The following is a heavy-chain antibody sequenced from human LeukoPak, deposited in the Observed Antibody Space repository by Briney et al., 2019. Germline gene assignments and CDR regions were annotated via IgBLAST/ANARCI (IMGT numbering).Heavy chain of an antibody. Sequence: PSETLSLTCTVSGGSISSSSYYWGWIRQPPGKGLEWIGSIYYSGSTYYNPSLKSRVTISVDTSKNQFSLKLSSVTAADTAVYHCGRDGYNWDAFDIWGQGTMVTVSS. CDR1: GGSISSSSYY. D-gene: IGHD5-24*01. CDR3: GRDGYNWDAFDI. CDR2: IYYSGST. V-gene: IGHV4-39*01. J-gene: IGHJ3*02.